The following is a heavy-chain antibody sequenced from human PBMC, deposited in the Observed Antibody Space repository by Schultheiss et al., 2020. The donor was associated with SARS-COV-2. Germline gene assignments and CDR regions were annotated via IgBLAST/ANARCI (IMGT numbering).Heavy chain of an antibody. J-gene: IGHJ3*02. CDR2: ISAYNGNT. D-gene: IGHD1-1*01. Sequence: ASVKVSCKASGYSVTNYDISWVRQAPGQGLEWMGWISAYNGNTNYTQKFQGRVTMTTDTSTSTAYMELRSLRSDDTAVYYCARDHELETDPSRAFDIWGQGTMVTVSS. V-gene: IGHV1-18*01. CDR3: ARDHELETDPSRAFDI. CDR1: GYSVTNYD.